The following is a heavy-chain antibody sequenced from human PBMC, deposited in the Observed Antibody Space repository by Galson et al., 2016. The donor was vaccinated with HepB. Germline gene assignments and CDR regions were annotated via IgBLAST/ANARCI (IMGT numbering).Heavy chain of an antibody. CDR1: GFTFGNYW. J-gene: IGHJ5*02. Sequence: SLRLSCAASGFTFGNYWMTWVRQAPGKGLEWVANINQDGSGKYYVDSVKGRFTVSRDNAQNSVYLQINSLRVDDTAVYYCARSPVTTGVAGFDPWGQGTLVTVSS. CDR3: ARSPVTTGVAGFDP. V-gene: IGHV3-7*01. D-gene: IGHD4-23*01. CDR2: INQDGSGK.